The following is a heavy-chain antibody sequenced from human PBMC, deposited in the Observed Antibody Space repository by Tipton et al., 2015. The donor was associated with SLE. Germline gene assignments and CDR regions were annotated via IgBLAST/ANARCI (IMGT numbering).Heavy chain of an antibody. CDR1: GYSLTSYW. D-gene: IGHD6-13*01. J-gene: IGHJ5*02. Sequence: QLVQSGAEVKKPGESLKISCKGSGYSLTSYWIGWVRQMPGKGLEWMGIIYPGDSDTRYSPSFQGQVTISADKSISTAYLQWSSLKASDTAMYYCAIQYSSSSTGDWFDPWGQGTLVTVSS. CDR2: IYPGDSDT. V-gene: IGHV5-51*01. CDR3: AIQYSSSSTGDWFDP.